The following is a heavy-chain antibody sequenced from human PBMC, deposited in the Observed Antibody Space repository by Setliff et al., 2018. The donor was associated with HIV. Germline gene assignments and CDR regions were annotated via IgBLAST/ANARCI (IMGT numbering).Heavy chain of an antibody. J-gene: IGHJ3*02. CDR3: ARDGGYSGHQWFGDAFDI. CDR2: IIPIYGTA. CDR1: GDIFSRYG. V-gene: IGHV1-69*13. D-gene: IGHD5-12*01. Sequence: SVKVSCKASGDIFSRYGISWVRQAPGQGLEWMGGIIPIYGTANSAQKFQGRVTITADESTSTAYMEPSTLRSEDTAVYFCARDGGYSGHQWFGDAFDIWGQGTMVTVSS.